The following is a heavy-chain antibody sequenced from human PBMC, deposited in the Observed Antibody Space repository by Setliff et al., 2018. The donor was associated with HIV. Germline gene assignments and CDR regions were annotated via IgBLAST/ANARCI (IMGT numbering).Heavy chain of an antibody. CDR3: ARGNNGYYYDSSGYYH. CDR1: GDSMSGYY. J-gene: IGHJ5*02. V-gene: IGHV4-4*08. Sequence: SETLSLTCAVSGDSMSGYYWSWIRQSPGKKLEWIGYIHTSGSTNYNPSLKSRVTISVDTSKNQFSLKLSSVAAADTAVYYCARGNNGYYYDSSGYYHWGQGTLVTVSS. D-gene: IGHD3-22*01. CDR2: IHTSGST.